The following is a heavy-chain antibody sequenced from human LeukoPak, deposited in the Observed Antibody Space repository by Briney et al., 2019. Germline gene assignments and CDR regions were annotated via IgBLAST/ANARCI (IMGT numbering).Heavy chain of an antibody. J-gene: IGHJ4*02. CDR3: ALLAVASDFDY. V-gene: IGHV3-48*03. CDR2: IASSGTIK. D-gene: IGHD6-19*01. CDR1: GFPFSVYE. Sequence: GESLRLSCVVSGFPFSVYEMNWVRQAPGKGLEWVSNIASSGTIKYYADSVKGRFSIPRDNAKSSLYLQMSSLRVEDTAVYYCALLAVASDFDYWGQGALVTVSS.